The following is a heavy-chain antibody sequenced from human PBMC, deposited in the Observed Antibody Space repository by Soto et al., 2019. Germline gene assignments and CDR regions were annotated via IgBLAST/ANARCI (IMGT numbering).Heavy chain of an antibody. J-gene: IGHJ4*02. V-gene: IGHV4-39*01. CDR1: GGSIYSSVYY. D-gene: IGHD2-15*01. Sequence: SETLSLTWTVSGGSIYSSVYYWVWIRQPPGRGLEWIGNIDYNGVTYSNPSLKSRVTISRDTSKNQFSLKLTSVTAADTALYYCGKVLVGATGHTDSDSWGPGTLVTVSS. CDR2: IDYNGVT. CDR3: GKVLVGATGHTDSDS.